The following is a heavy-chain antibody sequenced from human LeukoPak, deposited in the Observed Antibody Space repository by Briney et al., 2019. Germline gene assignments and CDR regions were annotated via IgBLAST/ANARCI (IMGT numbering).Heavy chain of an antibody. CDR2: ISYSGRYI. CDR1: GFTFSSYA. D-gene: IGHD6-19*01. V-gene: IGHV3-23*01. CDR3: AKYRSGRVAGAGNWYFDL. Sequence: PGGSLRLSCAASGFTFSSYAMSWVRQAPGKGLEWVSAISYSGRYIYYADSVRGRFTISRDNSRNTLYLQMNSLRADEDTAVYYCAKYRSGRVAGAGNWYFDLWGRGTLVTVSS. J-gene: IGHJ2*01.